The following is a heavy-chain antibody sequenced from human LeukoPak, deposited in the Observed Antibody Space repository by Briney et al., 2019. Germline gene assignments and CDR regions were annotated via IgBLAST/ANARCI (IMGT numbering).Heavy chain of an antibody. D-gene: IGHD3-9*01. V-gene: IGHV1-2*02. CDR1: GYTFTGYY. J-gene: IGHJ4*02. CDR2: INPNSGGT. Sequence: ASVKVSCKASGYTFTGYYMHWVRQAPGQGLEWMGWINPNSGGTNYAQKFQGRVTMTEDTSIDTAYMELSSLRSDDTAVYYCVYFDWLGGGRLHNLDYWGQGTLVTVSS. CDR3: VYFDWLGGGRLHNLDY.